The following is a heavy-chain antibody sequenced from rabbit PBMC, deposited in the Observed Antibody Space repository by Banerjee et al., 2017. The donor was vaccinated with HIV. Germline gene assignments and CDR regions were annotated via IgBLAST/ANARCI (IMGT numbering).Heavy chain of an antibody. D-gene: IGHD1-1*01. CDR2: IYTTDGST. J-gene: IGHJ4*01. V-gene: IGHV1S43*01. Sequence: QEQLEESGGGLVKPGGTLTLTCKASGIDFSSYYYMCWVRQAPGKGPEWIACIYTTDGSTYYANWVNGRFTISRSTSLNTVTLQMTSLTAADTATYFCATSYSNSIAYCALWGPGTLVTVS. CDR3: ATSYSNSIAYCAL. CDR1: GIDFSSYYY.